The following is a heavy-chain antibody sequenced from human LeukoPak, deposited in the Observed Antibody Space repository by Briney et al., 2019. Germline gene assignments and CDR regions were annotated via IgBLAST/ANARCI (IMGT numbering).Heavy chain of an antibody. CDR1: GFTFSSYA. V-gene: IGHV3-23*01. CDR3: ARDRIQLWLPNYYSYGMDV. CDR2: ISGSGGST. D-gene: IGHD5-18*01. J-gene: IGHJ6*02. Sequence: GGSLRLSCAASGFTFSSYAMSWVRQAPGKGLEWVSAISGSGGSTYYADSVKGRFTISRDNSKNTLYLQMNSLRAEDTAVYYCARDRIQLWLPNYYSYGMDVWGQGTTVTVSS.